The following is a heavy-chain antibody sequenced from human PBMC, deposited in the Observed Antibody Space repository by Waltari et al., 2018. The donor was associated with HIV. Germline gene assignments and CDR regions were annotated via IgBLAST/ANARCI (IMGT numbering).Heavy chain of an antibody. V-gene: IGHV1-18*01. CDR1: GYTFTSYG. CDR3: ARGGRSSGWYGKPPHYYYGMDV. CDR2: ISAYNGNT. J-gene: IGHJ6*02. D-gene: IGHD6-19*01. Sequence: QVQLVQSGAEVKKPGASVKVSCKASGYTFTSYGISWVRQAPGQGLEWMGWISAYNGNTNYAQKLQGRVTMTTDTSTSTAYMELRSLRSDDTAVYYCARGGRSSGWYGKPPHYYYGMDVWGQGTTVTVSS.